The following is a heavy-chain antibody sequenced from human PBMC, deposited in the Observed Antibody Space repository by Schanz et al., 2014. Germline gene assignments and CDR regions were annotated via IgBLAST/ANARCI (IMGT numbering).Heavy chain of an antibody. J-gene: IGHJ4*02. D-gene: IGHD3-3*01. CDR2: VSRTTPDI. V-gene: IGHV3-48*01. Sequence: EVQLVESGGGLIQPGGSLRLSCAASGFGFSSYSMNWVRQAPGKGLEWVSYVSRTTPDIYYADSVKGRFTMSRDNAKISVCLQMNSLRAEDTAVYYCVRDSFFAFDYWGQGTLVTVSS. CDR1: GFGFSSYS. CDR3: VRDSFFAFDY.